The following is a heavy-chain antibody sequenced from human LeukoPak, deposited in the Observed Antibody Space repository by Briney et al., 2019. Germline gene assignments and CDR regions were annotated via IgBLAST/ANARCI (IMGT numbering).Heavy chain of an antibody. CDR2: ISGSGGST. Sequence: GGSLRLSCAASGFTFSSYAMSWVRQAPGKGLEWVSAISGSGGSTYYADSVKGRFTISRDNSKNTLYLQMNSLRAEDTAVYYCAKDEGSSWYLGYFDYWGQGTLVTVSS. D-gene: IGHD6-13*01. V-gene: IGHV3-23*01. CDR1: GFTFSSYA. CDR3: AKDEGSSWYLGYFDY. J-gene: IGHJ4*02.